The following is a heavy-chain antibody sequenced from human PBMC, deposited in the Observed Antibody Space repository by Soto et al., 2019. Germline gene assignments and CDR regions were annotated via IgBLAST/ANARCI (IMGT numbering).Heavy chain of an antibody. CDR3: AREWFLEWLSRVRPSNTPEVVSSHGMDV. D-gene: IGHD3-3*01. Sequence: PGGSLRRSCAASGCTFSSYGMHWVRQAPGKGLEWVAVIWYDGSNKYYADSVKGRFTISRDNSKNTLYLQMNSLRAEDTAVYYCAREWFLEWLSRVRPSNTPEVVSSHGMDVWGPGTTVTVSS. CDR1: GCTFSSYG. V-gene: IGHV3-33*01. CDR2: IWYDGSNK. J-gene: IGHJ6*02.